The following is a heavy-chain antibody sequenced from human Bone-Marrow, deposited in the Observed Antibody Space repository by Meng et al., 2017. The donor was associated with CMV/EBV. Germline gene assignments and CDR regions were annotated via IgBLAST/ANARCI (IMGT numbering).Heavy chain of an antibody. V-gene: IGHV3-30*18. D-gene: IGHD3-3*01. Sequence: GESLKISCAASGFTFSSYPMHWVRQAPGKGLEWVAIISYDGSNKYYADSVKGRFTISRDNSKNTLYLQMNSLRAEDTAVYYCAKELGFYDFWDDYSTGYTMDVWGQGTSVTVSS. CDR1: GFTFSSYP. J-gene: IGHJ6*02. CDR3: AKELGFYDFWDDYSTGYTMDV. CDR2: ISYDGSNK.